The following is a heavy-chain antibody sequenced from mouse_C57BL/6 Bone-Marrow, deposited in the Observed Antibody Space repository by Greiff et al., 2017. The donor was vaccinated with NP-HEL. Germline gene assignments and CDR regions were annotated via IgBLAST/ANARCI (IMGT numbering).Heavy chain of an antibody. CDR2: INPSSGYT. J-gene: IGHJ2*01. V-gene: IGHV1-4*01. CDR3: ARRGLNWGFDY. Sequence: VKLQESGAELARPGASVKMSCKASGYTFTSYTMHWVKQRPGQGLEWIGYINPSSGYTKYNQKFKDKATLTADKSSSTAYMQLSSLTSEDSAVYYCARRGLNWGFDYWGQGTTLTVSS. D-gene: IGHD4-1*01. CDR1: GYTFTSYT.